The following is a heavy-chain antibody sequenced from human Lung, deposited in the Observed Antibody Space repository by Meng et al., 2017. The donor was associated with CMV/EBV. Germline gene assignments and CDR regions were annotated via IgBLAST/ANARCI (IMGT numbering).Heavy chain of an antibody. Sequence: SGFTFSSYGIHWVRHAPGKGLVWVSRVNGDGSSTSYADSVKGRFTISRDNAKNTVYLQMNSLRAEDTGVYYCARRVAIIGTTPFDYWGQGTLVTVSS. CDR2: VNGDGSST. V-gene: IGHV3-74*01. D-gene: IGHD1-20*01. CDR1: GFTFSSYG. CDR3: ARRVAIIGTTPFDY. J-gene: IGHJ4*02.